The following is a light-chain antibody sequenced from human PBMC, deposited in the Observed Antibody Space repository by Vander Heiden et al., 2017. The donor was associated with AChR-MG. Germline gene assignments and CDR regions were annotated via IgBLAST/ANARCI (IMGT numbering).Light chain of an antibody. Sequence: SYELTQPPSVSVSPGQTARITCSGDALPKQYAYWYQQKPGQAPVLAIYKDSERPSGIPERFSGSSSRTTVTLTISGVQAEDEADYYCQSADSSGTYVFGTGTKVTVL. V-gene: IGLV3-25*03. CDR1: ALPKQY. CDR3: QSADSSGTYV. CDR2: KDS. J-gene: IGLJ1*01.